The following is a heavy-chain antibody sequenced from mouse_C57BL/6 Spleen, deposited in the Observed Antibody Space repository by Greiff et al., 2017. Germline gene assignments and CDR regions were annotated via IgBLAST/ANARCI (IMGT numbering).Heavy chain of an antibody. Sequence: VKVVESGPGLVAPSQSLSITCTVSGFSLTSYGVSWVRQPPGKGLEWLGVIWGDGSTNYHSALISRLSISKDNSKSQVFLKLNSLQTDDTATYYCAKEGALYDYDEAWFAYWGQGTLVTVSA. D-gene: IGHD2-4*01. J-gene: IGHJ3*01. CDR1: GFSLTSYG. CDR2: IWGDGST. CDR3: AKEGALYDYDEAWFAY. V-gene: IGHV2-3*01.